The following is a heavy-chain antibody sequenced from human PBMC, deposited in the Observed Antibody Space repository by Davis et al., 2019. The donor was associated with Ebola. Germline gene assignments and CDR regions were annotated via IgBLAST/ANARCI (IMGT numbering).Heavy chain of an antibody. CDR2: IYHSGST. J-gene: IGHJ6*02. CDR3: ASHYGSGSFYYYYGMDV. Sequence: MPGGSLRLSCTVSGGSISSYYWSWIRQPPGKGLEWIGYIYHSGSTYYNPSLKSRVTISVDRSKNQFSLKLSSVTAADTAVYYCASHYGSGSFYYYYGMDVWGQGTTVTVSS. D-gene: IGHD3-10*01. V-gene: IGHV4-59*04. CDR1: GGSISSYY.